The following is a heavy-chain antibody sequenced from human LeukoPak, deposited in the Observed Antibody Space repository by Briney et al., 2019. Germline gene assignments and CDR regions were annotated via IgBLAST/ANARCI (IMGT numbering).Heavy chain of an antibody. Sequence: SETLSLTCTVSGGSVSDYYWSWIRQSPGKGLEWIGYIYYTETSYNPSLKSRVTISVDTSKNQFSLKLSSVTAADTAVYYCASGSSSWYDNWFDPWGQGTLVTVSS. CDR1: GGSVSDYY. D-gene: IGHD6-13*01. CDR2: IYYTET. J-gene: IGHJ5*02. V-gene: IGHV4-59*08. CDR3: ASGSSSWYDNWFDP.